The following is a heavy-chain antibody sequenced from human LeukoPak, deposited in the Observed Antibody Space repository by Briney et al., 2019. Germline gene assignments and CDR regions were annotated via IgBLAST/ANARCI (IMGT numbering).Heavy chain of an antibody. CDR3: ARAERYCTNGVCYRAEYFQH. CDR1: GGFISSSSYY. V-gene: IGHV4-39*07. J-gene: IGHJ1*01. D-gene: IGHD2-8*01. Sequence: PSETLSLTCTVSGGFISSSSYYWGWIRQPPGKGLEWIGSIYYSGSTYYNPSLKSRVIISIDTSKNQFSLKLSSVTAADTAVYYCARAERYCTNGVCYRAEYFQHWGQGTLVTVSS. CDR2: IYYSGST.